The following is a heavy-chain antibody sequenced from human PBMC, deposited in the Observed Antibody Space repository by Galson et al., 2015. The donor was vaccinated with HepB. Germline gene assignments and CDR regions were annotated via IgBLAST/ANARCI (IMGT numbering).Heavy chain of an antibody. CDR3: ARSQYSSRCGAFDI. Sequence: PALVKPTQTLTLTCTFSGFSLSTSGMCVSWIRQPPGKALEWLALIDWDDDKYYSTSLKTRLTISKDTSKNQVVLTMTNMDPVDTATYYCARSQYSSRCGAFDIWGQGKMVTRSS. CDR1: GFSLSTSGMC. D-gene: IGHD6-13*01. J-gene: IGHJ3*02. V-gene: IGHV2-70*01. CDR2: IDWDDDK.